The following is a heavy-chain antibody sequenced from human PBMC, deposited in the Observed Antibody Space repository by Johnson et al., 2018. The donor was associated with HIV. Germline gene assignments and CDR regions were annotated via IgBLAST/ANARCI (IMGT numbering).Heavy chain of an antibody. D-gene: IGHD3-16*01. Sequence: QVQLVESGGGVVQPGRSLRLSCAASGFTFSSYAMHWVRQAPGKGLEWVAVISYDGSTKYYADSVKGRFTISRDNSENTLYLQMNRLRAEDTAVYFCASQVRGLRLGVDAFDIWGQGTMVTVSS. V-gene: IGHV3-30*04. CDR2: ISYDGSTK. J-gene: IGHJ3*02. CDR3: ASQVRGLRLGVDAFDI. CDR1: GFTFSSYA.